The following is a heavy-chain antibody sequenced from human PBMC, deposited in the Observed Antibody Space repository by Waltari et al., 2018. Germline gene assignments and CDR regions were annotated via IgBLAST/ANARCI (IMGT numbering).Heavy chain of an antibody. CDR3: ATKRESSASGFDY. CDR2: IYYSGST. V-gene: IGHV4-39*01. D-gene: IGHD6-19*01. Sequence: QLQLQESGPGLVKPSETLSFTCTVSGGSISSSSYYWGWIRQPPGKGLEWIGSIYYSGSTDYNPSLKSRGTISVDTSKNQFSLKLSSVTAADTAVYYCATKRESSASGFDYWGQGTLVTVSS. J-gene: IGHJ4*02. CDR1: GGSISSSSYY.